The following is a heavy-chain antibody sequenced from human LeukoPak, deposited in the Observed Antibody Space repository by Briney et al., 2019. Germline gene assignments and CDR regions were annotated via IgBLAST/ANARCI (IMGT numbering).Heavy chain of an antibody. Sequence: SETLSLTCAVYGGSFSGYYWSWIRQPPGKGLEWIGEINHSGSTNYNPSLKSRVTISVDTSKNQFSLKLSSVTAADTAVYYCARELLWSHNWFDPWGQGTLVTVSS. J-gene: IGHJ5*02. D-gene: IGHD2-2*01. CDR1: GGSFSGYY. CDR3: ARELLWSHNWFDP. CDR2: INHSGST. V-gene: IGHV4-34*01.